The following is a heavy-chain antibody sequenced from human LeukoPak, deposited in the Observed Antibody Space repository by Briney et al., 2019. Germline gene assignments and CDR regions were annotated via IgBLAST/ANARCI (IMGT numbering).Heavy chain of an antibody. V-gene: IGHV1-2*02. CDR1: GYTFTGYY. D-gene: IGHD3-22*01. CDR3: ARAWYYYDSSGYFPFDY. Sequence: GASVKVSCKASGYTFTGYYMHWVRQAPGQGLEWMGWINPNSGGTNYAQKFQGRVTMTRDMSISTAYMELSRLRSDDTAVYYCARAWYYYDSSGYFPFDYWGQGTLVTVSS. J-gene: IGHJ4*02. CDR2: INPNSGGT.